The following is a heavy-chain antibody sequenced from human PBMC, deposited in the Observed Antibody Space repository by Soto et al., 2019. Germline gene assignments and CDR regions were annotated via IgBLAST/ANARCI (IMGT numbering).Heavy chain of an antibody. V-gene: IGHV1-58*01. CDR3: AADDQYYDFWSGYSDYYYGMDV. Sequence: ASVKVSCKASGFTFTSSAVQWVRQARGQRLEWIGWIVVGSGNTNYAQKFQERVTITRDMSTSTAYMELSSLRSEDTAVYYCAADDQYYDFWSGYSDYYYGMDVWGQGTTVTVSS. CDR1: GFTFTSSA. J-gene: IGHJ6*02. D-gene: IGHD3-3*01. CDR2: IVVGSGNT.